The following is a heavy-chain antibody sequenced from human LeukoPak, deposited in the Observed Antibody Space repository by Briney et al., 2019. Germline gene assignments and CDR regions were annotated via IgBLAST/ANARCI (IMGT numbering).Heavy chain of an antibody. V-gene: IGHV4-59*06. CDR1: GGSISSYY. D-gene: IGHD6-19*01. Sequence: SETLSLTCTVSGGSISSYYWSWIRQHPGKGLEWIGYIYYSGSTYYNPSLKSRVTISVDTSKNQFSLKLSSVTAADTAVYYCARAKAVAGPDFDYWGQGTLVTVSS. CDR3: ARAKAVAGPDFDY. CDR2: IYYSGST. J-gene: IGHJ4*02.